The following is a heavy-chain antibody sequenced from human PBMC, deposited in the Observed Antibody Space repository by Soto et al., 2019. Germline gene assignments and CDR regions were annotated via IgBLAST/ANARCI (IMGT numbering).Heavy chain of an antibody. V-gene: IGHV3-30*18. CDR1: GFTLSTYG. CDR2: ISYDGSNK. D-gene: IGHD6-6*01. J-gene: IGHJ4*02. CDR3: AKDKASIAARPPLGY. Sequence: PGGYLILSNAVSGFTLSTYGMHGVPLAPCKGLEWVAVISYDGSNKYYADSVKGRFTISRDNSKNTLYLQMNSLRAEDTAVYYCAKDKASIAARPPLGYWGQGT.